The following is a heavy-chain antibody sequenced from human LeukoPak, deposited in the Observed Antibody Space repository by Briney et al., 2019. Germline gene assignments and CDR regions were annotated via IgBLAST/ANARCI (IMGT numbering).Heavy chain of an antibody. D-gene: IGHD3-22*01. J-gene: IGHJ3*02. V-gene: IGHV4-61*05. CDR1: GGSISSSSYY. CDR3: ARTYFYDSSGYMYAFDI. CDR2: IYYSGNT. Sequence: SETLSLTCTVSGGSISSSSYYWGWIRQPPGKGLEWIGYIYYSGNTNYKPSLKSRVTISVDTSKNQFSLKLSSVTAADTAVYYCARTYFYDSSGYMYAFDIWGQGTMVTVSS.